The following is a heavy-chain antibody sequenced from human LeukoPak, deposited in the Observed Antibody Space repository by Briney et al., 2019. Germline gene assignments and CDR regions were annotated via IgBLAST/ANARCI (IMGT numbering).Heavy chain of an antibody. J-gene: IGHJ4*02. CDR2: ISSSSSYI. Sequence: PGGSLRLSCAASGFTFSSYSMNWVRQAPGKGLGWVSSISSSSSYIYYADSVKGRFTISRDNAKNSLYLQMNSLRAEDTAVYYCARGEVAGFDYWGQGTLVTVSS. D-gene: IGHD6-19*01. V-gene: IGHV3-21*01. CDR1: GFTFSSYS. CDR3: ARGEVAGFDY.